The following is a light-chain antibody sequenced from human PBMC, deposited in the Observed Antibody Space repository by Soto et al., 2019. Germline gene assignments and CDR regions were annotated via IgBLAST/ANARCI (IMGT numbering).Light chain of an antibody. Sequence: EIVLTQSPATLSLSPGERATLSCRASQSVSSYLAWYQQKPGQAPRLLIYDASNRATGIPARFSGSGSGTDFTLTISSLEPEDFAVYYCQQYGSSVPIYTFGQGTKVEI. CDR3: QQYGSSVPIYT. V-gene: IGKV3-11*01. CDR2: DAS. J-gene: IGKJ2*01. CDR1: QSVSSY.